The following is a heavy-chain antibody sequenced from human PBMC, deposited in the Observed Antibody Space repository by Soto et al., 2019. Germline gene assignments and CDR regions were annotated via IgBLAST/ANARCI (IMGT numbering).Heavy chain of an antibody. J-gene: IGHJ6*02. V-gene: IGHV1-69*06. Sequence: QVQLLQSGAEVKKPGSSVKVSCKVSGGAFNNYALNWVRHGPGQGLEWLGGIIPLHNTSNYSQKFLGRVTVTADISSTTVSMELNSLTSDDTATYYCASWSNWNPLYYDGLDVWGQGTTVTVSS. CDR3: ASWSNWNPLYYDGLDV. CDR2: IIPLHNTS. CDR1: GGAFNNYA. D-gene: IGHD1-20*01.